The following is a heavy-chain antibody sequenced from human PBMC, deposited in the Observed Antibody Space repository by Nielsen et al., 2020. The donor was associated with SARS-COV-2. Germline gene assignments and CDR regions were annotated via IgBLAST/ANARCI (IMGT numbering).Heavy chain of an antibody. CDR3: AHIHYDPYYMDV. Sequence: ASVKVSCKASGYTFTSYYIHWVRQAPGQGLEWMGIINPSGGSTSYAQKFQGRVTMTRDTSTSTVYMDLSSLRSEDTAVYYCAHIHYDPYYMDVWGKGTTVTVSS. V-gene: IGHV1-46*03. D-gene: IGHD4-17*01. CDR1: GYTFTSYY. J-gene: IGHJ6*03. CDR2: INPSGGST.